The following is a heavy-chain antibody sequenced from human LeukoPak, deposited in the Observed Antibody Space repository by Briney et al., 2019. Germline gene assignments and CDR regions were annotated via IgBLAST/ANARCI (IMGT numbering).Heavy chain of an antibody. CDR1: GFTFSSYG. D-gene: IGHD2-15*01. J-gene: IGHJ6*03. CDR3: AKVGPLVVVAATPIYYYYMDV. V-gene: IGHV3-30*02. CDR2: IHYDGSNK. Sequence: GGSLRLSCAASGFTFSSYGMHWVRQAPGKGLEWVAFIHYDGSNKYYADSVKGRFTISRDNSKNTLYLQMNSLRAEDTAVYYCAKVGPLVVVAATPIYYYYMDVWGKGTTVTVSS.